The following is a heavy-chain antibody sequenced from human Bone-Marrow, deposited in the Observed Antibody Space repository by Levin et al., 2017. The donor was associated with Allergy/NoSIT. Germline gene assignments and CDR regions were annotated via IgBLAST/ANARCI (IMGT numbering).Heavy chain of an antibody. CDR2: INHSGST. CDR1: GGSFSGYY. V-gene: IGHV4-34*01. J-gene: IGHJ2*01. D-gene: IGHD3-22*01. Sequence: PSETLSLTCAVYGGSFSGYYWSWIRQPPGKGLEWIGEINHSGSTNYNPSLKSRVTISVDTSKNQFSLKLSSVTAADTAVYYCARVDTMIVVVPYWYFDLWGRGTLVTVSS. CDR3: ARVDTMIVVVPYWYFDL.